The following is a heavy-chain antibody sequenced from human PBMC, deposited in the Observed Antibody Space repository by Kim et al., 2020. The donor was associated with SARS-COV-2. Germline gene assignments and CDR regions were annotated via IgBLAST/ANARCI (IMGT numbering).Heavy chain of an antibody. CDR1: GFTFSSYA. CDR2: ISGSGGST. Sequence: GGSLRLSCAASGFTFSSYAMSWVRQAPGKGLEWVSAISGSGGSTYYADSVKGRFTISRDNSKNTLYLQMNSLRAEDTAVYYCANWDSSSWYDLRKKNDYWGQGTLVTVSS. J-gene: IGHJ4*02. CDR3: ANWDSSSWYDLRKKNDY. V-gene: IGHV3-23*01. D-gene: IGHD6-13*01.